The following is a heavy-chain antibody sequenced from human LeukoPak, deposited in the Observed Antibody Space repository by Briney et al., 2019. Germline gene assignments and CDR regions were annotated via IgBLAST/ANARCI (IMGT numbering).Heavy chain of an antibody. D-gene: IGHD4-17*01. CDR1: GGSISSYY. J-gene: IGHJ4*02. Sequence: SETLSLTCTVSGGSISSYYWSWIRQPPGKGLEWIGYIYYSGSTNYNPSLKSRVTISVDTSKNQFSLKLSSVTAADTAVYYCARSPSYDYGDYDGVGHFDYWGQGTLVTVSS. CDR3: ARSPSYDYGDYDGVGHFDY. CDR2: IYYSGST. V-gene: IGHV4-59*08.